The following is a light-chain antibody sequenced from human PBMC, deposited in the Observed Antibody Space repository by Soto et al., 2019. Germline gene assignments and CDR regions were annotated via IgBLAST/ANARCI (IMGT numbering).Light chain of an antibody. CDR2: DAS. V-gene: IGKV1-5*01. CDR1: QSISSW. CDR3: QQYNSYPMYT. J-gene: IGKJ2*01. Sequence: DIQMTQSPSTLSASVGDRVTITCRASQSISSWLAWYQQKPGKAPKLLIYDASSLESGVPSRFSGSGSGTEFTLCISSLQPDDFATYYCQQYNSYPMYTFGQGTKLEIK.